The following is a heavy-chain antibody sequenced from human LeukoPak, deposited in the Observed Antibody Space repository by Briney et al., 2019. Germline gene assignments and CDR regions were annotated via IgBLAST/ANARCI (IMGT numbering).Heavy chain of an antibody. Sequence: ASVKVSCRVSGYTLTKLPIHWVRQAPGRGLEWMGSFDPEDGEALYARRFRGRVTMTEDTSTDTAFMELSSLKSVDTAVYYCATSNYFGSGSVYCFEYWGQGTLVTVSS. CDR2: FDPEDGEA. D-gene: IGHD3-10*01. CDR1: GYTLTKLP. J-gene: IGHJ4*02. V-gene: IGHV1-24*01. CDR3: ATSNYFGSGSVYCFEY.